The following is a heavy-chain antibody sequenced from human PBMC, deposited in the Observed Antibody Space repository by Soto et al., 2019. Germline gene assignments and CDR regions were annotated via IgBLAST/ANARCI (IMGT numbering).Heavy chain of an antibody. Sequence: QLQLQESGPGLVKPSETLSLTCTVSGGSISSSSYYWGWIRQPPGKGLEWIGSIYYSGSTYYNPSLKSRVTISVDTSKNQFSLKLSSVTAADTAVYYCARHPYSSGFPAQFDYWGQGTLVTVSS. CDR3: ARHPYSSGFPAQFDY. J-gene: IGHJ4*02. CDR1: GGSISSSSYY. D-gene: IGHD6-19*01. V-gene: IGHV4-39*01. CDR2: IYYSGST.